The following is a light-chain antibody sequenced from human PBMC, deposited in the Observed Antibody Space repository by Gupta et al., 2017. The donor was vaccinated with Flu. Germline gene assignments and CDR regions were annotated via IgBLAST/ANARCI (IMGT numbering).Light chain of an antibody. CDR3: LQYNTYPWT. Sequence: DIQMTQSPTSLSASVGDRVTITCRASQDIRNDLGWYQQKPGKAPKRLIYGASSLQSGVPSRFSGSGSETELTLTISSVQPEDYATYYCLQYNTYPWTFGQGTKVEIK. V-gene: IGKV1-17*01. CDR1: QDIRND. CDR2: GAS. J-gene: IGKJ1*01.